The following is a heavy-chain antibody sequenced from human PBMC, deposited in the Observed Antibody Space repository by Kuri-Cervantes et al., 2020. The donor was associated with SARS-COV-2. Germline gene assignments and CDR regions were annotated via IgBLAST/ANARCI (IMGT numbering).Heavy chain of an antibody. V-gene: IGHV3-48*01. CDR2: ISSSSSTI. D-gene: IGHD6-6*01. J-gene: IGHJ4*02. Sequence: GESLKISCAASGFTFSSYSMNWVRQAPGKGLEWVSYISSSSSTIYYADSVKGRFTISRDNSKNTLYLQMNSLRAEDTAVYYCASPWRYSSSFSARDDYWGQGTLVTVSS. CDR1: GFTFSSYS. CDR3: ASPWRYSSSFSARDDY.